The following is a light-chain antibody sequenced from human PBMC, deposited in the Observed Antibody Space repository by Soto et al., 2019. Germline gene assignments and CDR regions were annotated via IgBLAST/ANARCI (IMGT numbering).Light chain of an antibody. Sequence: QSVLTQPPSVSGAPGQKVIISCTGSSSNIGAGYDVHWYQQLPGTAPKLLIYGNSNRPSGVPDRLSGSKSGTSASLAITGLQVEDEADYDCQSYDSSLSAAVFGGGTKVTVL. V-gene: IGLV1-40*01. CDR2: GNS. CDR3: QSYDSSLSAAV. CDR1: SSNIGAGYD. J-gene: IGLJ2*01.